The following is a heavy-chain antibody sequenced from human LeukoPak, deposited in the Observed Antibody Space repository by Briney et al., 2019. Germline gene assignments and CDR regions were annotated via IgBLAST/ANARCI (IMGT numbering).Heavy chain of an antibody. CDR3: ARDRTYFYDTIGAAPFDP. V-gene: IGHV3-21*03. Sequence: GGSLRLSCAASRFTFRSYTLNWVGQAAGKGLEWVSSINSSSIYIYYPDSVTGRFTISRHNAKHALYVHMNSLTAVDTHVYYCARDRTYFYDTIGAAPFDPWGRGTLVTVSS. CDR2: INSSSIYI. CDR1: RFTFRSYT. J-gene: IGHJ5*02. D-gene: IGHD3-22*01.